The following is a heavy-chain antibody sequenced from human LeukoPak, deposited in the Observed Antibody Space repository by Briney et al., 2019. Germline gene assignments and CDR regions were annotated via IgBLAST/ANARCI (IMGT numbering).Heavy chain of an antibody. CDR3: ARDSPGDR. J-gene: IGHJ4*02. CDR1: GFTFSTYN. CDR2: ITSSSRYI. D-gene: IGHD3-10*01. Sequence: GGSLRLSCTVSGFTFSTYNMNWVRQAPGKGLEWVSSITSSSRYIYYADSVKGRFTISRDNSKNTLYLQMNSLRAEDTAVYYCARDSPGDRWGQGTLVTVSS. V-gene: IGHV3-21*04.